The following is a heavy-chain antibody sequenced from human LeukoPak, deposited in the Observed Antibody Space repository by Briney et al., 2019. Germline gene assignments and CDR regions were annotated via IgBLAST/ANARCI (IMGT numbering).Heavy chain of an antibody. CDR2: INPNSGGT. CDR3: AREEGYYYDSSGYYYGY. D-gene: IGHD3-22*01. Sequence: AASVKVSCKASGYTFTGYYMHWVRQAPGQGLEWMGWINPNSGGTNYAQKFQGRVTMTRDTSISTAYMELSRLRSDDTAVYYCAREEGYYYDSSGYYYGYWGQGTLVTVSS. CDR1: GYTFTGYY. V-gene: IGHV1-2*02. J-gene: IGHJ4*02.